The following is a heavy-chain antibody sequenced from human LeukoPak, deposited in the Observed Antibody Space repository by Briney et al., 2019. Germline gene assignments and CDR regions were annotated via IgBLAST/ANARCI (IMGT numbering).Heavy chain of an antibody. CDR2: IYYSGST. J-gene: IGHJ6*02. D-gene: IGHD1-1*01. V-gene: IGHV4-59*08. Sequence: SETLSLTCTVSGGSISSYYWSWIRQPPGKGLEWIGYIYYSGSTNYNPSLKSRVTISVDTSKNQFSLKLSSVTAADTAVYYCARLLGWNQSTYYYYGMDVWGQGTTVTVSS. CDR3: ARLLGWNQSTYYYYGMDV. CDR1: GGSISSYY.